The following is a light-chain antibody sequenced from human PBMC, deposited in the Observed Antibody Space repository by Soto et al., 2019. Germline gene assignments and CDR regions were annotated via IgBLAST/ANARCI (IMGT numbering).Light chain of an antibody. CDR2: GAS. CDR1: QSVRSRY. Sequence: EIVLTQSPGTLSLSPGGRATLSCRASQSVRSRYLAWYQQRPGQAPRLLIFGASFRATGIPDRFSGSGSGTDFTLTISRLEPEDFAVYYCQHYGSPLTFGGGTKVDIK. J-gene: IGKJ4*01. V-gene: IGKV3-20*01. CDR3: QHYGSPLT.